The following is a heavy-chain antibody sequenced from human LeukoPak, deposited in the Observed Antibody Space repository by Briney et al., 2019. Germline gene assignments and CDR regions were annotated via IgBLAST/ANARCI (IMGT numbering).Heavy chain of an antibody. J-gene: IGHJ4*02. D-gene: IGHD3-16*01. V-gene: IGHV4-34*12. CDR1: DGSMSPYY. CDR2: ILHGGST. Sequence: SETLSLTCTVSDGSMSPYYWSWIRQPPGKGLEWIGQILHGGSTTYNPSLESRVTISGDTSKNQFSLNLRSVTAADTAVYYCARHGGHYFDYWGQGSLVTVSS. CDR3: ARHGGHYFDY.